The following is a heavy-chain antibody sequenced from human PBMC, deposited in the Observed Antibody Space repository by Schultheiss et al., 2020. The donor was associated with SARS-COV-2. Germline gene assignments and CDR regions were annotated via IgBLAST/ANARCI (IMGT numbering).Heavy chain of an antibody. Sequence: GESLKISCSASGFTFSSYAMHWVRQAPGKGLEYVSAISSNGGSTYYADSVKGRFTISRDNSKNTLYLQMNSLRAEDTALYYCAKNGGGFWGSYRYNLDYWGQGTLVTVSS. CDR2: ISSNGGST. CDR3: AKNGGGFWGSYRYNLDY. V-gene: IGHV3-64*04. J-gene: IGHJ4*02. D-gene: IGHD3-16*02. CDR1: GFTFSSYA.